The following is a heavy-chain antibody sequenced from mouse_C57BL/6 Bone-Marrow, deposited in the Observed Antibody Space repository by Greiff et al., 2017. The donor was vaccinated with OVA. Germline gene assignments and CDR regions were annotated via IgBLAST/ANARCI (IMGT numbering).Heavy chain of an antibody. CDR2: ISSGISTI. V-gene: IGHV5-17*01. Sequence: EVQGVESGGGLVKPGGSLKLSCAASGFTFSDYGMHWVRQAPEKGLEWVAYISSGISTIYYADTVKGRFTISRDNAKNTLFLQMTSLRSEDTAMYYCARDYYGPWFAYWGQGTLVTVSA. CDR1: GFTFSDYG. D-gene: IGHD1-1*01. J-gene: IGHJ3*01. CDR3: ARDYYGPWFAY.